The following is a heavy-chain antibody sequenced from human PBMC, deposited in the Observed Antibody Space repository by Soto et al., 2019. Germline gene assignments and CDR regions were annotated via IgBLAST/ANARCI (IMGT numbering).Heavy chain of an antibody. V-gene: IGHV1-8*01. D-gene: IGHD1-20*01. Sequence: SSLQVSCKASGYTFTSYDINWVRQATGQGLEWMGWMNPNSGNTGYAQKFQGRVTMTRNTSISTAYMELSSVRSEDTAVYYWATDMQSVSGWDGWVQGTKVTVYS. CDR1: GYTFTSYD. CDR2: MNPNSGNT. CDR3: ATDMQSVSGWDG. J-gene: IGHJ6*02.